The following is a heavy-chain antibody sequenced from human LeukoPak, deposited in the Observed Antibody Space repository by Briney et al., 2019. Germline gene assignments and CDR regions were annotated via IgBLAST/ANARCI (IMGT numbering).Heavy chain of an antibody. CDR2: IYYTGRS. J-gene: IGHJ5*02. CDR3: AREVVFSVNGGTWFDP. V-gene: IGHV4-61*01. D-gene: IGHD5/OR15-5a*01. Sequence: PSETLSLTCTVSGGSISSSSYYWGWIRQPPGTGLEWIGYIYYTGRSTHNPSLKSRVTMSVDTSKNQFSLRLTSVTAADTAVYYYAREVVFSVNGGTWFDPWGQGTLVTVSS. CDR1: GGSISSSSYY.